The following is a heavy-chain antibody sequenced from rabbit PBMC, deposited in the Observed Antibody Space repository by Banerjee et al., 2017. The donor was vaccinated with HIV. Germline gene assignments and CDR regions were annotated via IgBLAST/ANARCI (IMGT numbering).Heavy chain of an antibody. CDR1: GFSFSSVYY. Sequence: QSLEESGGDLVKPGASLTLTCTASGFSFSSVYYMCWVRQAPGKGLEWIGCIYTGGGITVYATWAKGRFTISKTSSTTVTLQLNSLTAADTATYFCAKSYGGAGGNGFDLWGPGTLVTVS. CDR2: IYTGGGIT. V-gene: IGHV1S40*01. J-gene: IGHJ4*01. D-gene: IGHD2-1*01. CDR3: AKSYGGAGGNGFDL.